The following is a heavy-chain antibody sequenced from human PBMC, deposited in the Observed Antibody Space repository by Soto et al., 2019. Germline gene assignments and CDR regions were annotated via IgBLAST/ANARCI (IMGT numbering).Heavy chain of an antibody. CDR1: GGSISSGGYY. V-gene: IGHV4-31*03. J-gene: IGHJ5*02. CDR3: ATCYYDISTGRPYNWFDP. Sequence: PSETLSLTCTVSGGSISSGGYYWSWIRQHPGKGLEWIGYIYYSGSTYYNPSLKSRVTISVDTSKNQFSLKLSSVTAADTAVYYCATCYYDISTGRPYNWFDPWGQGTLVTAPQ. CDR2: IYYSGST. D-gene: IGHD3-9*01.